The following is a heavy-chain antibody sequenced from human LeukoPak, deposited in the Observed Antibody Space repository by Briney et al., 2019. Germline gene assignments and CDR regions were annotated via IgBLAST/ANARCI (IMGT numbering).Heavy chain of an antibody. D-gene: IGHD3-10*01. V-gene: IGHV3-15*01. Sequence: GGSLILSCAASGFTFSNTWMTWVRQAPGKGLEWVGRIKRNTDGGTTDYAAPVKGRFTISRDDSKNTLYLQMNSLKTEDTAVYYCRGGNYYQHGMDVWRQGTTVTVSS. CDR1: GFTFSNTW. CDR2: IKRNTDGGTT. J-gene: IGHJ6*02. CDR3: RGGNYYQHGMDV.